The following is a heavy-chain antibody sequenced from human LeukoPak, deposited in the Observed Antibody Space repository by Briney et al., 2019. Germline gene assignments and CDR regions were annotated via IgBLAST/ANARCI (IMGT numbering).Heavy chain of an antibody. V-gene: IGHV5-51*01. CDR2: IYPGDSHT. J-gene: IGHJ4*02. Sequence: GESLKISCKGSGYSFTNYWIGWVRQMPGKGLEWMGIIYPGDSHTRYNPSLQGQVTISADKSISTAYLQWSSLKASDTAMYYCARQKELEQPNIYYFDYWGQGTLVTVSS. D-gene: IGHD1/OR15-1a*01. CDR1: GYSFTNYW. CDR3: ARQKELEQPNIYYFDY.